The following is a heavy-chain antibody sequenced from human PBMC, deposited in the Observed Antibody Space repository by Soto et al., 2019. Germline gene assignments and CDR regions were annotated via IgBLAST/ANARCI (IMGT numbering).Heavy chain of an antibody. CDR2: VSAGGDMT. Sequence: DVQLLESGGDLVQPRGSLRLSCAASGVTFSSYAMSWVRQAPGKGLEWVSSVSAGGDMTYYSDTVKGRFTISRDNPNNALFLQMNSLRAEDTALYYCARGDRGGSGSPASYYYSGLDVWGQGTTVTVSS. D-gene: IGHD3-10*01. CDR3: ARGDRGGSGSPASYYYSGLDV. J-gene: IGHJ6*02. V-gene: IGHV3-23*01. CDR1: GVTFSSYA.